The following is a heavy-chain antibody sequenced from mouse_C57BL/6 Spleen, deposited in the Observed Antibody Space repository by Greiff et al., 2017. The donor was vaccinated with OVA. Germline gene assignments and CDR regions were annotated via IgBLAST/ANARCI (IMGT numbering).Heavy chain of an antibody. CDR1: GYAFSSSW. Sequence: VQLQQSGPELVKPGASVKISCKASGYAFSSSWMNWVKQRPGKGLEWIGRIYPGDGDTNYNGKFKGKATLTADKSSSPAYLQLRSLTSEDSAVYFWASAYYSNYRGAFDYGGQGTTRTVSS. CDR2: IYPGDGDT. CDR3: ASAYYSNYRGAFDY. D-gene: IGHD2-5*01. J-gene: IGHJ2*01. V-gene: IGHV1-82*01.